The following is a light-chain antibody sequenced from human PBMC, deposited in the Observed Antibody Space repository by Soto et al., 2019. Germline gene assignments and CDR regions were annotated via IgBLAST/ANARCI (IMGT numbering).Light chain of an antibody. CDR3: QKFNSAPCT. V-gene: IGKV1-27*01. J-gene: IGKJ3*01. CDR1: QGISNY. CDR2: AAS. Sequence: DIQMTQSPSSLSASVGDRVTIFCRASQGISNYLAWYQQKPGKVPKLLIYAASTLQSGVPSRFSGSGSGTDFTLTISSLQPEDVATYYCQKFNSAPCTFGPGTKVDIK.